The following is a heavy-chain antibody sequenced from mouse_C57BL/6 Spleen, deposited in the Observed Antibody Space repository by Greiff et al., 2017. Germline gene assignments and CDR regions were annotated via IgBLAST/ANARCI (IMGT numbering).Heavy chain of an antibody. CDR2: ISSGSSTI. J-gene: IGHJ4*01. CDR1: GFTFSDYG. V-gene: IGHV5-17*01. Sequence: EVKVEESGGGLVKPGGSLKLSCAASGFTFSDYGMHWVRQAPEKGLAWVAYISSGSSTIYYADTVKGRFTISRDNAKNTLFLQMTSLRSEDTAMYYCARLPYGYEDYAMDYWGQGTSVTVSS. CDR3: ARLPYGYEDYAMDY. D-gene: IGHD2-2*01.